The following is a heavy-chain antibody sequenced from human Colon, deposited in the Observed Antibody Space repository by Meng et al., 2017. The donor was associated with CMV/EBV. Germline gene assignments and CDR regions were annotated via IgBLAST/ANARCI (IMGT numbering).Heavy chain of an antibody. D-gene: IGHD3-10*01. V-gene: IGHV4-34*01. CDR1: GGAFSPYY. J-gene: IGHJ4*02. CDR2: IDHTGST. CDR3: ARGGGTPIRGVLPFDF. Sequence: QLHQQQGGRGLLKAWETLSLPCALYGGAFSPYYWSWIRQSPGKGLEWIAEIDHTGSTNYNPSLKSRVTISIDTSNSHFSLNLTSATAADTAVYYCARGGGTPIRGVLPFDFWGQGTLVTVSS.